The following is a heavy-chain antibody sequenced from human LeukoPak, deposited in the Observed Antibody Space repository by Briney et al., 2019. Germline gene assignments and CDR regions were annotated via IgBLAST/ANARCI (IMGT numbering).Heavy chain of an antibody. D-gene: IGHD3-22*01. CDR3: VKDVSYYDSSGYSMVFDY. CDR1: GFTFSSYA. V-gene: IGHV3-64D*06. CDR2: ISSNGGST. Sequence: PGGSLRLSCSASGFTFSSYAMHWVRQAPGKGLEYVSAISSNGGSTYYADSVKGRFTISRDNSKNTLYLQMSSLRAEDTAMYYCVKDVSYYDSSGYSMVFDYWGQGTLVTVSS. J-gene: IGHJ4*02.